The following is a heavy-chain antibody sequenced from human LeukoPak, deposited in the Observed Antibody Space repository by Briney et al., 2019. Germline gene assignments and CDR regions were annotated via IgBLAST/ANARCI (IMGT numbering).Heavy chain of an antibody. V-gene: IGHV1-2*02. CDR3: ARSAGLDQ. D-gene: IGHD4/OR15-4a*01. CDR2: ISPSSGDT. J-gene: IGHJ4*02. CDR1: GYTFTVHY. Sequence: ASVKVSCKTSGYTFTVHYIHWVRQAPGQGLEWMGWISPSSGDTNYAQKFQGRVTMTRVTSISTVYMELRSLRSDDSAVYYCARSAGLDQWGQGTLVTVSS.